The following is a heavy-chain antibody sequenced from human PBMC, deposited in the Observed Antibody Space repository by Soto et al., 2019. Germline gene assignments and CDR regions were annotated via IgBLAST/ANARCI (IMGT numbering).Heavy chain of an antibody. CDR1: GEALGSGQSY. J-gene: IGHJ6*02. CDR2: TFVTGAT. CDR3: ARGRSDSAGSSFGRRMDV. D-gene: IGHD3-10*01. Sequence: QVQLQESGPGLVKSSETLSLICFVSGEALGSGQSYWNWIRQAPGKGQEWIGQTFVTGATKYSASPKSRVTMPVDTSKSQISLTLTSVTAADSATYFCARGRSDSAGSSFGRRMDVWGQGTTVTVSS. V-gene: IGHV4-61*01.